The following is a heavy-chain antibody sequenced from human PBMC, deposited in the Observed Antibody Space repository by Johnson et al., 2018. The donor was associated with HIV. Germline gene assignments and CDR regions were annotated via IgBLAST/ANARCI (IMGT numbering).Heavy chain of an antibody. CDR2: IRQDGSQK. Sequence: VQLVESGGGLVQPGGSLRLSCAASGFTFSNSWMNWVRQAPGKGLEWVANIRQDGSQKHYVDSVQGRFTISRDNTENSLYLQMDSLRAEDTAVYYCANALILDAFNIWGQGTMVTVSS. CDR1: GFTFSNSW. J-gene: IGHJ3*02. D-gene: IGHD2-21*01. V-gene: IGHV3-7*05. CDR3: ANALILDAFNI.